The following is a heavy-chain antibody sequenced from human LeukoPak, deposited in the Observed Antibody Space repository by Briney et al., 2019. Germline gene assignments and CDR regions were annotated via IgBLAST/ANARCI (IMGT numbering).Heavy chain of an antibody. D-gene: IGHD3-10*01. CDR2: IKQDGSEK. Sequence: GGSLRLSCAASGFTFSKYWMRWVRQAPGKGLEWVANIKQDGSEKYYVDSVKGRFTISRDNAKNSLYLQMNSLRAEDTAVYYCAKSGAGNFDSWGQGTLVTVSS. V-gene: IGHV3-7*05. CDR3: AKSGAGNFDS. CDR1: GFTFSKYW. J-gene: IGHJ4*02.